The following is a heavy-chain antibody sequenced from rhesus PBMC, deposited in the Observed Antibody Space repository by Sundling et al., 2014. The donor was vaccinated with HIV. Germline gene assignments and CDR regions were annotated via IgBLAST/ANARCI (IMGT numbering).Heavy chain of an antibody. Sequence: QVQLVQSGGEIKQPGASVKLSCKVSGYTFTTYYIHWVRQAPGQGLEWIGLISPYNGNKAYAQNFQGRVTITTDTSTSTGYMELSSLRSEDTAVYYCTRGGRVVVSASLQLDTYYGLDSWGQGVVVTVSS. J-gene: IGHJ6*01. CDR3: TRGGRVVVSASLQLDTYYGLDS. V-gene: IGHV1-180*01. CDR1: GYTFTTYY. D-gene: IGHD2-39*02. CDR2: ISPYNGNK.